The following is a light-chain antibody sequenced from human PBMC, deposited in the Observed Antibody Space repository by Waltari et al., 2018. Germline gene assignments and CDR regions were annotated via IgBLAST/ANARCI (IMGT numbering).Light chain of an antibody. V-gene: IGLV1-40*01. CDR1: GSNIGAGYD. Sequence: QSVLTQPPSVSGAPGQRVTISCTGSGSNIGAGYDVHWYQQRPGEAPKLLIYGFNTRPLGVPDRFSGSQSGTAASLAIRGLQSGDEADYYCQSYDPSLSVVFGGGTKLTVV. CDR2: GFN. J-gene: IGLJ2*01. CDR3: QSYDPSLSVV.